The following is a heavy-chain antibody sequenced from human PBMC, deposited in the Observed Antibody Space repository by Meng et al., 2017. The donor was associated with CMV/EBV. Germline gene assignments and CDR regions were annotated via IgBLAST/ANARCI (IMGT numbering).Heavy chain of an antibody. CDR3: ARNYGMDV. Sequence: GESLKIPCAASGFTFSSYDMHWVRQATGKGLEWVSAIGTAGDTYYPGSVKGRFTISRENAKNSLYLQLNSLSAGDTAVYYCARNYGMDVWGQGTTVTVSS. J-gene: IGHJ6*02. V-gene: IGHV3-13*01. CDR1: GFTFSSYD. CDR2: IGTAGDT.